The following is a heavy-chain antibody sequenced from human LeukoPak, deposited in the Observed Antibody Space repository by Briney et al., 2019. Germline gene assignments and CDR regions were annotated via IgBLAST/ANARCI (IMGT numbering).Heavy chain of an antibody. CDR1: GGSISSYY. Sequence: SETLSLTCTVSGGSISSYYWSWIRQPPGKGLEWIGYIYYSGSTNYNPSLKSRVTISVDTSKNQFSLKLSSVTAADTAVYYCAGTIAAAGTGPDYWGQGTLSPSPQ. CDR3: AGTIAAAGTGPDY. J-gene: IGHJ4*02. D-gene: IGHD6-13*01. CDR2: IYYSGST. V-gene: IGHV4-59*08.